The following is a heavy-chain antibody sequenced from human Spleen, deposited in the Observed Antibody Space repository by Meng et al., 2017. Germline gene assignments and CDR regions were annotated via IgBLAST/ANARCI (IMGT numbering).Heavy chain of an antibody. CDR1: GGSFSDYY. CDR3: ARGPTTMAHDFDY. J-gene: IGHJ4*02. D-gene: IGHD4-11*01. V-gene: IGHV4-34*01. CDR2: INHSGST. Sequence: QVQLQQWVAVLLKPSETLSLTCVVSGGSFSDYYWSWIRQPPGKGLEWIGEINHSGSTNYNPSLESRATISVDTSQNNLSLKLSSVTAADSAVYYCARGPTTMAHDFDYWGQGTLVTVSS.